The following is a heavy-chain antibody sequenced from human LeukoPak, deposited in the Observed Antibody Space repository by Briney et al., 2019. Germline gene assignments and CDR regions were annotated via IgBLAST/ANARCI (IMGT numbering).Heavy chain of an antibody. CDR1: GGSISSYY. J-gene: IGHJ3*02. CDR3: ARRHSSGWYRGVTDAFDI. Sequence: KASETLSLTCTVSGGSISSYYWSWIRQPPGKGLEWIGYIYYSGSTNYNPSLKSRVTISVDTSKNQFSLKLSSVTAADTAVYYCARRHSSGWYRGVTDAFDIWGQGTMVTVSS. V-gene: IGHV4-59*08. CDR2: IYYSGST. D-gene: IGHD6-19*01.